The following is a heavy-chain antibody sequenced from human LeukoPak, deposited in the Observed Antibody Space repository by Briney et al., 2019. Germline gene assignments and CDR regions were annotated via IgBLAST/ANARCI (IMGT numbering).Heavy chain of an antibody. J-gene: IGHJ4*02. CDR1: GFTFSSYG. CDR2: IWYDGSNK. CDR3: ARDWTGFDY. V-gene: IGHV3-33*01. Sequence: GGSLRLSCAASGFTFSSYGMHWVRQAPGKGLERVAVIWYDGSNKYYADSVKDRFTISRDNSKNTLYLQMNSLRAEDTAVYYCARDWTGFDYWGQGTLVTVSS. D-gene: IGHD3/OR15-3a*01.